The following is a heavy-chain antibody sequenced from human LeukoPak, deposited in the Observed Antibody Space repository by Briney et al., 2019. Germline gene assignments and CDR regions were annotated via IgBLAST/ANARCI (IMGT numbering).Heavy chain of an antibody. CDR2: ITGSGDGT. CDR1: GFTFSSYA. D-gene: IGHD3-10*01. CDR3: VKGFVHPTYYFDY. Sequence: GGTLRLSCAASGFTFSSYAMMWVPQAPGKRLEWISSITGSGDGTYYADSVRGRFTISRDNSDNTLYLQVNSLRAEDTAVYFCVKGFVHPTYYFDYWGQGTLVTVSS. J-gene: IGHJ4*02. V-gene: IGHV3-23*01.